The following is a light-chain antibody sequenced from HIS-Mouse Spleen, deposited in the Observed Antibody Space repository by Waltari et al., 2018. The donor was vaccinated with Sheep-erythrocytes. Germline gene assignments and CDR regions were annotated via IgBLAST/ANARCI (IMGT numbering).Light chain of an antibody. CDR2: QDS. J-gene: IGLJ2*01. CDR3: QAWDSSTVV. V-gene: IGLV3-1*01. CDR1: TLGVKY. Sequence: SYELTQPPSVSVSPGQTASITSSGATLGVKYACWYQQKPGQSPVLVIYQDSKRPSGIPERFSGSNSGNTATLTISGTQAMDEADYYCQAWDSSTVVFGGGTKLTVL.